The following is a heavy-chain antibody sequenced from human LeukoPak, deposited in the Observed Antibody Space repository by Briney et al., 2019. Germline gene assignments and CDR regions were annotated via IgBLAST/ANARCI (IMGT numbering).Heavy chain of an antibody. V-gene: IGHV1-18*01. CDR1: GYTFTSYG. Sequence: GASVKVSCKASGYTFTSYGISWVRQAPGQGLEWMGWISAYNGNTNYAQRFQGRVTMTRDTSTSTVYMELSSLRSEDTAVYYCARGDYYGSGSYYLFYDYWGQGTLVTVSS. CDR3: ARGDYYGSGSYYLFYDY. CDR2: ISAYNGNT. J-gene: IGHJ4*02. D-gene: IGHD3-10*01.